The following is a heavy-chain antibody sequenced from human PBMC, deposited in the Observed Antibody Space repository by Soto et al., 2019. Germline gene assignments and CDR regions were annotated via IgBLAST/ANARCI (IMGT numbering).Heavy chain of an antibody. V-gene: IGHV4-4*02. Sequence: EPLSLTWAGSGDPMSSINWRCWVPQPPVKGLEWIWDIYHTGITNYNPSLKSRVTILVDKSKNQFSLKLTSLTAADTAVYYCARYSASGLYYYFGMDVWGQGTTVTVSS. J-gene: IGHJ6*02. CDR3: ARYSASGLYYYFGMDV. D-gene: IGHD6-13*01. CDR1: GDPMSSINW. CDR2: IYHTGIT.